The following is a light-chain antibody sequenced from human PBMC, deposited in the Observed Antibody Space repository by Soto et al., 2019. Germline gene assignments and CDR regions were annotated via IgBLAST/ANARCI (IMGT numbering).Light chain of an antibody. CDR1: SSNIGAGYD. CDR2: GNS. J-gene: IGLJ2*01. V-gene: IGLV1-40*01. CDR3: QSYDSSLSVHVV. Sequence: QAVVTQPPSVSVAPGQRVTISCTGSSSNIGAGYDVHWYQQLPGTAPKLLIYGNSNRPSGVPDRFSGSKSGNSASLAITGLQAEDEADYYCQSYDSSLSVHVVFGGGTKLTVL.